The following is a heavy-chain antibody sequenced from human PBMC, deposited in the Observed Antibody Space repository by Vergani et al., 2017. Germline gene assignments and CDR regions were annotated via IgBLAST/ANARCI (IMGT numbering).Heavy chain of an antibody. CDR1: GFTFSSYA. J-gene: IGHJ4*02. Sequence: EVQLLESGGGLVQPGGSLRLSCAASGFTFSSYAMSWVRQAPGKGLEWVSAISGSGGSTYYADSVKGRFTISRDNAKNTLYLQMNSLRAEDTAVYYCAKVEGMGVAYFDYWGQGTLVTVSS. CDR3: AKVEGMGVAYFDY. D-gene: IGHD2-21*01. V-gene: IGHV3-23*01. CDR2: ISGSGGST.